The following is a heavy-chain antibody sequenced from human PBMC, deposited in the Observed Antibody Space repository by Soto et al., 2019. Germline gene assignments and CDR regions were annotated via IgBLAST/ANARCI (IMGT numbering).Heavy chain of an antibody. V-gene: IGHV3-74*01. J-gene: IGHJ4*02. CDR1: GSTFSTYW. CDR2: INGDGSRT. D-gene: IGHD1-26*01. CDR3: ARVPTGSYYFDS. Sequence: PGGSLRLSCAASGSTFSTYWMHWVRQAPGKGLVWVSRINGDGSRTSYADSVKGRFTISRDNAENTLYLQMNSLRAEDTAVYYCARVPTGSYYFDSWGQGTLVTVSS.